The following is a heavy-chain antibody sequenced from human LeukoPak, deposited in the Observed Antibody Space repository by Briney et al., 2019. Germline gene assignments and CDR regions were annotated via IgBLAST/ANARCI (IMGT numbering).Heavy chain of an antibody. D-gene: IGHD3-16*01. CDR2: IIPILNTA. CDR3: ARFNSGLGSLAYPFDP. CDR1: GGTFSSYA. Sequence: SVKVSCKASGGTFSSYAITWVRQAPGQGLEWMGGIIPILNTANYAQKFQGRVTITADESTDTAYMELSSLRSEDTAVYYCARFNSGLGSLAYPFDPWGQGTLVTVSS. J-gene: IGHJ5*02. V-gene: IGHV1-69*01.